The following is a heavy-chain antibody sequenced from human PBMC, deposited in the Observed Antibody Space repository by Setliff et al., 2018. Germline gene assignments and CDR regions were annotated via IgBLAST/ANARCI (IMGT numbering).Heavy chain of an antibody. CDR1: GDSISSGDYF. D-gene: IGHD1-26*01. V-gene: IGHV4-30-4*08. J-gene: IGHJ3*01. CDR2: IYHSGSA. Sequence: SETLSLTCTVSGDSISSGDYFWSWIRQPPGKGLEWIAYIYHSGSAYYNPSLKSRVTMSVDTSKNQFPLHLTSVTAADTAVYYCAREVGTSTSSDAFDVWGQGMMVTVSS. CDR3: AREVGTSTSSDAFDV.